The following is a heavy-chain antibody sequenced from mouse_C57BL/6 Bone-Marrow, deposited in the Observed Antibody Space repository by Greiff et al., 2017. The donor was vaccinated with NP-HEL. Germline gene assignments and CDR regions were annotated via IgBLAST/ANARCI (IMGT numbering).Heavy chain of an antibody. V-gene: IGHV1-4*01. D-gene: IGHD3-2*02. Sequence: VQLQQSGAELARPGASVKMSCKASGYTFTSYTMHWVKQRPGQGLEWIGYINPSSGYTKYNQKFKDKATLTADKSSSTAYMQLSSLTSEDSAVYYCARESAQATDYFDYWGQGTTLTVSS. CDR3: ARESAQATDYFDY. J-gene: IGHJ2*01. CDR2: INPSSGYT. CDR1: GYTFTSYT.